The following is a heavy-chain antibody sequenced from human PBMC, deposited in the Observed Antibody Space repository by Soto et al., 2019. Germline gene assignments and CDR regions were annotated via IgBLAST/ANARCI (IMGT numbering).Heavy chain of an antibody. V-gene: IGHV4-34*01. CDR1: GGSFDGYY. D-gene: IGHD2-15*01. CDR3: ARVRPVCSGGSCYPGYFDY. J-gene: IGHJ4*02. Sequence: SETLSLTCALYGGSFDGYYWSWILQRPGKGLEWIGEINQSGSTNYHASLQSRVTISVDTYKNQFSLKLSYVTAADTDVYYCARVRPVCSGGSCYPGYFDYWGQGTLVTVSS. CDR2: INQSGST.